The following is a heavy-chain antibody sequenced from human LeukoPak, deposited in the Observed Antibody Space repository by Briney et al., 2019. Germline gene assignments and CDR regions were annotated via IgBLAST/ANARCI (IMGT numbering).Heavy chain of an antibody. D-gene: IGHD3-16*02. CDR3: AGRYSGGHGFDP. CDR1: GGSISSYY. CDR2: IYTSGNT. V-gene: IGHV4-4*07. J-gene: IGHJ5*02. Sequence: SETLSLTCTVSGGSISSYYWSWIRQPAGKGLEWIGRIYTSGNTNYNPSLKSRVAMSVDTSKNQFSLKLSSVTAADTAVYYCAGRYSGGHGFDPWGQGTLVTVSS.